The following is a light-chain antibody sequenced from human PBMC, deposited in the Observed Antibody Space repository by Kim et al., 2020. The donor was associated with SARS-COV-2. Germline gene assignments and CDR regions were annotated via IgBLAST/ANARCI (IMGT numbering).Light chain of an antibody. Sequence: ESVGDRITITCRASQSISHYLNWYQQKPGIAPKLLIYAASSLQSGVPSRFSGSGSGTDFTLTISSLQPEDFATYYCQQTYSIPPYTFGQGTKVEI. CDR1: QSISHY. V-gene: IGKV1-39*01. CDR2: AAS. CDR3: QQTYSIPPYT. J-gene: IGKJ2*01.